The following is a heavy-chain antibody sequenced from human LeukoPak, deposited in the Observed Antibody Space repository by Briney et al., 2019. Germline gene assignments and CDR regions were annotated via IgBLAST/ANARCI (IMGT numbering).Heavy chain of an antibody. CDR2: IIPIFGTA. V-gene: IGHV1-69*01. CDR1: GGTFSSYA. D-gene: IGHD5-12*01. Sequence: SVKVSCKASGGTFSSYAISWVRQAPGQGLEWMGGIIPIFGTANYAQKFQGRVTITADESTSTAYMELSSLRSEDTAVYYCASGIYSGYDFYYFDYWGQGTPATVSS. CDR3: ASGIYSGYDFYYFDY. J-gene: IGHJ4*02.